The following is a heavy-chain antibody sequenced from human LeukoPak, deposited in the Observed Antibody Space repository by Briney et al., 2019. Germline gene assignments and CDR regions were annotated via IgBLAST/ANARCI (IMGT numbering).Heavy chain of an antibody. CDR1: GGSFSGYY. CDR3: AIEGDYSGAFDI. V-gene: IGHV4-34*01. Sequence: SETLSLTCAVYGGSFSGYYWSWIRQPPGKGLEWIGEINHSGSTIYNPSLKSRVTISVDTSKNQFSLKLSSVTAADTAVYYCAIEGDYSGAFDIWGQGTMVTVSS. D-gene: IGHD4-11*01. J-gene: IGHJ3*02. CDR2: INHSGST.